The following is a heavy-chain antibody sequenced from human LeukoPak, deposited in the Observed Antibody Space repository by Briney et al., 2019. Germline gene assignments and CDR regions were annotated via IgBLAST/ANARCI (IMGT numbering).Heavy chain of an antibody. CDR3: ARAVGLVVPAAILY. D-gene: IGHD2-2*01. Sequence: ASVKVSCKASGYTFTGYYMHWVRQAPGQGLEWMGWINPNSGGTNYAQKFQGRVTMTRDTSISTAYMELSRLRPDDTAVYYCARAVGLVVPAAILYWGQGTLVTVSS. CDR2: INPNSGGT. V-gene: IGHV1-2*02. CDR1: GYTFTGYY. J-gene: IGHJ4*02.